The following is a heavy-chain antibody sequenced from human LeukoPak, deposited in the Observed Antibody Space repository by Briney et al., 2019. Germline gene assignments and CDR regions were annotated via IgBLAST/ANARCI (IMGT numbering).Heavy chain of an antibody. V-gene: IGHV3-53*01. CDR3: ARYSSSALGYYYMDV. CDR2: IYSGGST. Sequence: GGSLRLSCAASGFTVSSNYMSWVRQAPGKGLEWVSVIYSGGSTYYADSVKGRFTISRDNSKNTLYLQMNGLRAEDTAVYYCARYSSSALGYYYMDVWGKGTTVTVSS. CDR1: GFTVSSNY. D-gene: IGHD6-6*01. J-gene: IGHJ6*03.